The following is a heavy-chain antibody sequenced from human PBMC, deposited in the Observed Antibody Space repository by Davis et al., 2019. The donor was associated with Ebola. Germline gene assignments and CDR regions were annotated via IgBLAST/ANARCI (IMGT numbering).Heavy chain of an antibody. J-gene: IGHJ4*02. Sequence: ASVKVSCKASGYTFTTYGINWVRQAPGQGLEWVGWVVTYSGNTNYALKFYGRVTMTTDTSTTTVYMELRSLRSDDTAVYYCARDVEASNWYEIDYWGQGTLVTVSS. CDR2: VVTYSGNT. CDR3: ARDVEASNWYEIDY. CDR1: GYTFTTYG. D-gene: IGHD6-13*01. V-gene: IGHV1-18*04.